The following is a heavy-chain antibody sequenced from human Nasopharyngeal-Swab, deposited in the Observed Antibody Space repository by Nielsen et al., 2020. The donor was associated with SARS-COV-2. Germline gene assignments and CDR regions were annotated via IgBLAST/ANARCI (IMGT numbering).Heavy chain of an antibody. V-gene: IGHV4-38-2*01. CDR1: GYSFSRGYY. Sequence: SETLSLTCDVSGYSFSRGYYWAWIRQPPGRGLEWIGTISHNGNAYYNPSLKSRVTISVDPPKNQFSLKLSSMTAADAAVYYCAMSIGNCFITNCPPYLRGQGTLVTVSS. D-gene: IGHD3-22*01. J-gene: IGHJ4*02. CDR3: AMSIGNCFITNCPPYL. CDR2: ISHNGNA.